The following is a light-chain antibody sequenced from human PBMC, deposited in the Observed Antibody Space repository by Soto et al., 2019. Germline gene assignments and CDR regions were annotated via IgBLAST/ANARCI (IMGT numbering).Light chain of an antibody. CDR1: SSDVGGYNY. CDR3: SSCTSSSTPLV. V-gene: IGLV2-14*01. Sequence: QSVLTQPASVSGSPGQSITISCTGTSSDVGGYNYVSWYQHHPGKAPKLMIYEVTNRPSGVSNRFSGSKSGNTASLTISGLQAEDDADYYCSSCTSSSTPLVFGAGTKVTVL. J-gene: IGLJ1*01. CDR2: EVT.